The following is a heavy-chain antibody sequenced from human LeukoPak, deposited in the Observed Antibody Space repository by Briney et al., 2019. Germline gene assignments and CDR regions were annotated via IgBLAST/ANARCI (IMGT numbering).Heavy chain of an antibody. CDR3: ARGRRAVAGTVLRRLYWYFDL. CDR1: GGSISSGDYY. Sequence: PSETLSLTCTVSGGSISSGDYYWSWIRQPPGKGLEWIGYIYYSGSTYYNPSLKSRVTISVDTSKNQFSLKLSSVTAADTAVYYCARGRRAVAGTVLRRLYWYFDLRGRGTLVTVSS. CDR2: IYYSGST. J-gene: IGHJ2*01. V-gene: IGHV4-30-4*01. D-gene: IGHD6-19*01.